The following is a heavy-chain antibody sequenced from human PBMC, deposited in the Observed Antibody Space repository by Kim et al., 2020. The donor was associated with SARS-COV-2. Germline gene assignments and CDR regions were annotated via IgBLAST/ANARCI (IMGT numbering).Heavy chain of an antibody. V-gene: IGHV3-23*01. CDR1: GFTFSSFS. J-gene: IGHJ3*02. CDR2: LASGGDRT. Sequence: GGSLRLSCAASGFTFSSFSMAWVRQAPGKGLEWVSTLASGGDRTYYAESVKGRFTVSRDNSKNALYLQLNSLRVADTAVYYCAKSSAFDIWGQVTLVTVS. CDR3: AKSSAFDI.